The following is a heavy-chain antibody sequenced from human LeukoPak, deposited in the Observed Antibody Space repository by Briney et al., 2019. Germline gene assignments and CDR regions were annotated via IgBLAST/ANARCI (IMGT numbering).Heavy chain of an antibody. J-gene: IGHJ4*02. CDR2: INTDESNA. CDR1: GFTFSNYL. Sequence: GGSLRLSCAASGFTFSNYLMHWVRQAPGKGLVWVSRINTDESNAYADSVKGRFTISRDNSKNTLYLQMNSLRAEDTAVYYCAKDELKEKQQPDYWGQGTLVTVSS. CDR3: AKDELKEKQQPDY. D-gene: IGHD6-13*01. V-gene: IGHV3-74*01.